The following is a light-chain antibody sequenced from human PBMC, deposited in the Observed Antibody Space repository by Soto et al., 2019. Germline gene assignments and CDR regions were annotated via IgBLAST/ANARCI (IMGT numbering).Light chain of an antibody. CDR1: SSDVGGYNF. J-gene: IGLJ1*01. V-gene: IGLV2-14*01. CDR2: EVS. CDR3: CSYTMNTTYV. Sequence: QSALTQPASVSGSPGQSITISCTGTSSDVGGYNFVSWYQQHPGKAPKLMICEVSNRPSGVSDRFSGSRSGNTASLTISGLQAEDEADYYCCSYTMNTTYVFGSGTKLTVL.